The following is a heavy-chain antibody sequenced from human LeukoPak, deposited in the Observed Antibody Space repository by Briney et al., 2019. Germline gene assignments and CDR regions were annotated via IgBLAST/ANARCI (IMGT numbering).Heavy chain of an antibody. V-gene: IGHV3-23*01. CDR1: GFTFSNYA. J-gene: IGHJ2*01. D-gene: IGHD3-22*01. Sequence: GGSLRLSCAASGFTFSNYAMSWVRQAPGKWLEWVSGISGSGGSTYYADSVKGRLIISRDNSKNTLYLQMDSLRAEDTAVYYCAKVGIRISLIVVVFTTADDWYFDLWGRGTLVTVSS. CDR2: ISGSGGST. CDR3: AKVGIRISLIVVVFTTADDWYFDL.